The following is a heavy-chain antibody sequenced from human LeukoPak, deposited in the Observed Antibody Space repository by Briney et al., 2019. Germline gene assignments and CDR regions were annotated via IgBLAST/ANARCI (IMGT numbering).Heavy chain of an antibody. CDR2: ISSSGSTI. J-gene: IGHJ4*02. D-gene: IGHD3-22*01. V-gene: IGHV3-48*03. CDR1: GFTFSSYE. CDR3: ARGRYYYDSSGYYAAYFDY. Sequence: PGGSLRLSCAASGFTFSSYEMNWVRQAPGKGLEWVSYISSSGSTIYYADSVKGRFTISRDNAKNSLYLQMNSLRAEDTAVYYRARGRYYYDSSGYYAAYFDYWGQGTLVTVSS.